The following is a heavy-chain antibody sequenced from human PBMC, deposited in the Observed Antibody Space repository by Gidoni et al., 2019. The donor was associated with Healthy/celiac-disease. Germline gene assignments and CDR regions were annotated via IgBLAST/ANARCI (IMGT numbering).Heavy chain of an antibody. J-gene: IGHJ3*02. CDR2: SSGSGGST. Sequence: APGKGLEWVSASSGSGGSTYYADSVKGRFTISRDNSKNTLYLQMNSLRAEDTAVYYCAKESHSRAPRGDIWGQGTMVTVSS. V-gene: IGHV3-23*01. CDR3: AKESHSRAPRGDI. D-gene: IGHD3-22*01.